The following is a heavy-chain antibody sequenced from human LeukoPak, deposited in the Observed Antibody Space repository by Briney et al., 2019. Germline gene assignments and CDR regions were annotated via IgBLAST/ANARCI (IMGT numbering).Heavy chain of an antibody. J-gene: IGHJ3*02. Sequence: PSQTLSLTCTVSGGSISSGDYYWSWIRQPPGKGLEWIGYIYYSGSTYYNPSLKSRVTISVDTSKNQFSLKLSSVTAADTAVYYCARDLTVVTGFDIWGQGTMVTVTS. CDR2: IYYSGST. D-gene: IGHD4-23*01. CDR3: ARDLTVVTGFDI. V-gene: IGHV4-30-4*01. CDR1: GGSISSGDYY.